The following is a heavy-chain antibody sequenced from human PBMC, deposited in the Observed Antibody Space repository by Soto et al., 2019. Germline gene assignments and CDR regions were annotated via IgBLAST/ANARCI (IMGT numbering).Heavy chain of an antibody. Sequence: ASVKVSCKASGYTFTGYYMHWVRQAPGQGLEWMGWINPNSGGTNYAQKFQGWVTMTRDTSISKAYMELSRLRSDDTAVYYCALGGGCSGGSCMSYGMDVWGQGTTVTVSS. CDR1: GYTFTGYY. J-gene: IGHJ6*02. CDR3: ALGGGCSGGSCMSYGMDV. CDR2: INPNSGGT. D-gene: IGHD2-15*01. V-gene: IGHV1-2*04.